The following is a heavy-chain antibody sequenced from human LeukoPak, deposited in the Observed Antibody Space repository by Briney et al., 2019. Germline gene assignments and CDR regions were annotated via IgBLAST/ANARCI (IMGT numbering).Heavy chain of an antibody. Sequence: ASVKVSCKASGYTFTSYGFSWVRQAPGQGLEWMGWISAYNGNTKYAQKLQGRVTMTTDTSTSTSYMELRSLRFDDTAVYYGARDSYDSSGNYLDYWGQGTLVTVSS. J-gene: IGHJ4*02. CDR3: ARDSYDSSGNYLDY. CDR1: GYTFTSYG. CDR2: ISAYNGNT. V-gene: IGHV1-18*01. D-gene: IGHD3-22*01.